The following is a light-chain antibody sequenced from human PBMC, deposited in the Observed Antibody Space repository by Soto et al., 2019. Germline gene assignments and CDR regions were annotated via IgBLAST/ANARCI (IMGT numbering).Light chain of an antibody. J-gene: IGKJ3*01. V-gene: IGKV3-20*01. CDR1: QTISSSF. CDR3: HQFGSSPLDT. Sequence: EIVLTQSTGTLSLSPGERATLSCRASQTISSSFLAWYQQKPGQAPRLLIYRASRRAPGIPDRFSGSGSWTDFTLTICRLEPEHFAVYYCHQFGSSPLDTFGPGTKVEIK. CDR2: RAS.